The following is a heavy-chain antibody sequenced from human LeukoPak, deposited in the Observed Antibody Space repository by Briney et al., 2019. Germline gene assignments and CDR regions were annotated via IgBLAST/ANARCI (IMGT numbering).Heavy chain of an antibody. CDR3: AREEALGSGSFDY. V-gene: IGHV4-59*01. D-gene: IGHD1-26*01. CDR1: GGSINSYY. CDR2: IHYTGST. J-gene: IGHJ4*02. Sequence: PSETLSLTCTVSGGSINSYYWSWIRQPPGKGLECIGYIHYTGSTNYNPSLKSRVTISVDTSKNQFSLKLSSVTAADTAVYYCAREEALGSGSFDYWGQGTLVTVSS.